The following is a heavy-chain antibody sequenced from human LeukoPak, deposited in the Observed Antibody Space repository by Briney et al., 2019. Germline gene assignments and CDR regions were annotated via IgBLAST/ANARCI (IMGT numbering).Heavy chain of an antibody. V-gene: IGHV3-23*01. J-gene: IGHJ6*02. Sequence: GASLRLSCAASGFTFSSYAMSWARQAPGKGLEWVSAISGSGGSTYYADSVKGRFTISRDNSKNTLYLQMNSLRAEDTAVYYCSKNQVGWGPPHYGIDLLGQGTTVTVSS. D-gene: IGHD3-16*01. CDR2: ISGSGGST. CDR1: GFTFSSYA. CDR3: SKNQVGWGPPHYGIDL.